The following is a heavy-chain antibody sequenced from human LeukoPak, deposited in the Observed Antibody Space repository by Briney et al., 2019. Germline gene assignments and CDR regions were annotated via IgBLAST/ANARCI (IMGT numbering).Heavy chain of an antibody. J-gene: IGHJ4*02. D-gene: IGHD3-10*01. CDR1: GFTFTTHW. Sequence: GGSLRLSCAASGFTFTTHWMTWVRQAPGKGLEWVANINEDGSEKYYLDSVTGRFTISRDNAKNSLYLQMNSLRAEDTAVYYCARDSRVIRGGQDYWGQGTLVTVPS. CDR2: INEDGSEK. V-gene: IGHV3-7*01. CDR3: ARDSRVIRGGQDY.